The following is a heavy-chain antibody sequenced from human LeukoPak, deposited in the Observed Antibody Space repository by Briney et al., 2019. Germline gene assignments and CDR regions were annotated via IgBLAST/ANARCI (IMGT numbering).Heavy chain of an antibody. D-gene: IGHD6-19*01. Sequence: PSETLSLTCSVSGGSICGYSWTWVRQPPGKRLEYIGYISYTGITYYNPSLMSRVTISVATSKNQFSLKLASVTAADTAVCHCARRLYSSGWSYWFDHWGQGTLVTVSS. J-gene: IGHJ5*02. CDR1: GGSICGYS. V-gene: IGHV4-59*01. CDR3: ARRLYSSGWSYWFDH. CDR2: ISYTGIT.